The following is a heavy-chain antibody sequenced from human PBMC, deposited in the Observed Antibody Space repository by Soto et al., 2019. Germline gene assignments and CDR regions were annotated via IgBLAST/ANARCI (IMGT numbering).Heavy chain of an antibody. Sequence: ASVKVSCTSSGYTFTGYYIRWVRQAPGQGLEWMGWINPNNGGTKYAQNFQGWVILTSDTSISTAYMEMTRLRSDDTAVYFCVRGEAGYYYYGMDVWGQGTTVTVSS. CDR3: VRGEAGYYYYGMDV. CDR2: INPNNGGT. CDR1: GYTFTGYY. V-gene: IGHV1-2*04. J-gene: IGHJ6*01.